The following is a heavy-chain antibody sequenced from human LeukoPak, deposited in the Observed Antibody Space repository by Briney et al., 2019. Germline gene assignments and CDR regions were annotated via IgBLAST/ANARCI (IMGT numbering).Heavy chain of an antibody. D-gene: IGHD6-19*01. J-gene: IGHJ4*02. CDR1: GFTFSDYY. Sequence: PGGSLRLSCAASGFTFSDYYVSWIRQAPGKGLEWVSYISSSSSSIYYADSVKGRFTISRDNAKNSLYLQMNSLRAEDTAVYYCARDSGQEYFDYWGQGTLVTVSS. V-gene: IGHV3-11*01. CDR3: ARDSGQEYFDY. CDR2: ISSSSSSI.